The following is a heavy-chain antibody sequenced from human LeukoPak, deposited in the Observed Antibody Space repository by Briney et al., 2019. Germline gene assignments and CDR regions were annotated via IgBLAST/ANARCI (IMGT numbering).Heavy chain of an antibody. CDR2: ISGSGGST. CDR1: GFTFSSYA. V-gene: IGHV3-23*01. D-gene: IGHD3-10*01. J-gene: IGHJ4*02. CDR3: AKDHLYGYYYGSGIDY. Sequence: GGSLRLSCAASGFTFSSYAMSWVRQAPGKGLEWVSAISGSGGSTYYADSVKGRFTISRGNSKNTLYLQMNSLRAEDTAVYYCAKDHLYGYYYGSGIDYWGQGTLVTVSS.